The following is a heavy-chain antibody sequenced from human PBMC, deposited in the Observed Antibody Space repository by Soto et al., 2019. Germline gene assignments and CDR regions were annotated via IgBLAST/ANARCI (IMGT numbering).Heavy chain of an antibody. J-gene: IGHJ4*02. Sequence: EVQLVESGGGLVQPGGSLRLSCAASGFTFSRYWMHWVRQAPGKGLVWVSRIAGEGISTNYADSVKGRFTDSRDNAKNTVYLEMSSLRAEDTAVYYCIRDLRSGDFWGQGTLVTVSS. V-gene: IGHV3-74*01. CDR2: IAGEGIST. CDR3: IRDLRSGDF. CDR1: GFTFSRYW. D-gene: IGHD3-3*01.